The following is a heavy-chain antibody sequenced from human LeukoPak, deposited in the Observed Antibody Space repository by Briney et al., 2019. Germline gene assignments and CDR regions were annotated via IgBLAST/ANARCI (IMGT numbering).Heavy chain of an antibody. J-gene: IGHJ4*02. CDR1: GYSFTSYW. CDR2: IYPGDSDT. V-gene: IGHV5-51*01. CDR3: ATLVRVNTPTY. D-gene: IGHD4-17*01. Sequence: GESLKISCKGPGYSFTSYWIGWVRQMSGKGLEWMGIIYPGDSDTRYSPSFQGQVTISADKSISTAYLQWSSLKASDTAMYYCATLVRVNTPTYWGQGTLVTVSS.